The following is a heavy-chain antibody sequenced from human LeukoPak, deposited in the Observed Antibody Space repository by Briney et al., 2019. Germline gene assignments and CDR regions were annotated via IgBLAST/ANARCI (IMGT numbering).Heavy chain of an antibody. CDR3: ATEVIIAVTGNDY. V-gene: IGHV3-15*07. Sequence: GGSLRLSCAASGFTFSNVWMNSVRQAPGKGLEWVGRIRSKTHGETIDYAAPVRGRFTISRDDSKNTLYLQLNSLKTEDTAVYYCATEVIIAVTGNDYWGQGSLVTVSS. CDR1: GFTFSNVW. CDR2: IRSKTHGETI. D-gene: IGHD6-19*01. J-gene: IGHJ4*02.